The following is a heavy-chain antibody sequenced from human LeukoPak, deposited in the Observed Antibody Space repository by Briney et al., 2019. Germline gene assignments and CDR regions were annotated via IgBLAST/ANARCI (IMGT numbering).Heavy chain of an antibody. V-gene: IGHV3-11*04. J-gene: IGHJ4*02. CDR2: ISSSGSTI. CDR1: GFTFSDYY. D-gene: IGHD3-22*01. CDR3: ARDLHRFIVVVTVGLDY. Sequence: GGSLRLSCAASGFTFSDYYMSWIRQAPGKGLEWVSYISSSGSTIYYADSVKGRFTISRDNAKNSLYLQMNSLRAEDTAVYYCARDLHRFIVVVTVGLDYWGQGTLVTVSS.